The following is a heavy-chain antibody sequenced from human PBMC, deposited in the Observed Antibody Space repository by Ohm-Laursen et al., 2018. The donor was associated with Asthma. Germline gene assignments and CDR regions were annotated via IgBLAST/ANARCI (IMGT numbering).Heavy chain of an antibody. J-gene: IGHJ4*02. CDR1: GGPISSGGYY. CDR2: IYYSGIT. V-gene: IGHV4-31*03. Sequence: TLSLTCTVSGGPISSGGYYWSWIRQHPGKGLEWIGYIYYSGITYSNLSLRSRVSISVDTSKNQFSLKLSPVTAADTAVYYCARGTFYYESTGYYFFDHWGQGALVTVSS. D-gene: IGHD3-22*01. CDR3: ARGTFYYESTGYYFFDH.